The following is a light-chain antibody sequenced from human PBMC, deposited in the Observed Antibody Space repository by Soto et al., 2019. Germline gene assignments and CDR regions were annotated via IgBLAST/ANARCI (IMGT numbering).Light chain of an antibody. Sequence: VMTQSPATLSVSPVERATLSCRSSQSVISSSLAWYQQKPGQAPRLLIYGASSRATGIPDRFSGSGSGTDFTLTISRLEPEDFAVYYCQQYGTSPQTVGQGTKVDIK. CDR2: GAS. J-gene: IGKJ1*01. V-gene: IGKV3-20*01. CDR1: QSVISSS. CDR3: QQYGTSPQT.